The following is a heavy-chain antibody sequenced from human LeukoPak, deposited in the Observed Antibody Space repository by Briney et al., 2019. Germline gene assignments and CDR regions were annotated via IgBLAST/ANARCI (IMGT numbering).Heavy chain of an antibody. CDR1: GGTFSSYA. D-gene: IGHD4-23*01. J-gene: IGHJ5*02. CDR3: ARDFSPVVTPFGWFDP. CDR2: IIPIFGTA. Sequence: SVKVSCKASGGTFSSYAISWVRQAPGQGLEWMGGIIPIFGTANYAQKFQGRVTITTDESTSTAYMELSSLRSEDTAVYYCARDFSPVVTPFGWFDPWGQGTLVTVSS. V-gene: IGHV1-69*05.